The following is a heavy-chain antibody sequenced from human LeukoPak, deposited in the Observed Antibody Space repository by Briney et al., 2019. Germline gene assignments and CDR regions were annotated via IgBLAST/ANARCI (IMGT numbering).Heavy chain of an antibody. CDR2: IRSKIDGGAT. J-gene: IGHJ4*02. CDR3: YTSITDY. CDR1: GFNVNNAW. V-gene: IGHV3-15*07. Sequence: KSGGSLRLSCAASGFNVNNAWMSWVRQAPGKGLEWVGRIRSKIDGGATVYAAPVKGRFTISRDDSKNTLYLQINSLKIEDTAMYYCYTSITDYWGQGTLVTVSS. D-gene: IGHD2-21*01.